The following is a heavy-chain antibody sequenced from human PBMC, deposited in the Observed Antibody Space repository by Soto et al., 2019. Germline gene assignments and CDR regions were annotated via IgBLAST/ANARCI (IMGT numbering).Heavy chain of an antibody. Sequence: VGALRDSWVGSGLTFGRLAMIWGRQSPGEGLEWVSTITDTGGDAKYADSVRGRFAISRDNSKNTLYLQMSTLRAEDSAIYFCVRWFKYSYPGSQILYFWGRGTVVPISS. V-gene: IGHV3-23*01. CDR1: GLTFGRLA. CDR2: ITDTGGDA. CDR3: VRWFKYSYPGSQILYF. J-gene: IGHJ1*01. D-gene: IGHD3-10*01.